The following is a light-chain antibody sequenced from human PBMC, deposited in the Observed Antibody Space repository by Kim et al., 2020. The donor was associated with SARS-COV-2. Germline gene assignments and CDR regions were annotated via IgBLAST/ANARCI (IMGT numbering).Light chain of an antibody. V-gene: IGKV3-11*01. Sequence: PGEAATLCCRASQSVSSFLAWHQQPPGHAPRPLIYGASTRATGIPARCSGSASGTDFTLTISSLEYEDFAVYYCQQSSNWPPFGQGTKVDIK. CDR3: QQSSNWPP. J-gene: IGKJ1*01. CDR1: QSVSSF. CDR2: GAS.